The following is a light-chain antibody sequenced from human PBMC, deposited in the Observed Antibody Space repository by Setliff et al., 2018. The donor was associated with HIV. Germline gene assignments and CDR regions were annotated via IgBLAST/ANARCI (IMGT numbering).Light chain of an antibody. CDR2: DVS. V-gene: IGLV2-11*01. CDR3: CSYAGSYTPDV. CDR1: SSDVGGYNY. J-gene: IGLJ1*01. Sequence: LAQPRSVSGSPGQSVTISCTGTSSDVGGYNYVSWYQQHPGKAPKLMIYDVSKRPSGVPDRFSGSKSDNTASLTISGLQAEDEADYYCCSYAGSYTPDVFGTGTKVTVL.